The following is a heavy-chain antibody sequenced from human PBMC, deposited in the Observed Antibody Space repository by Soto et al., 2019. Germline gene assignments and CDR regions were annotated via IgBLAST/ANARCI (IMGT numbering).Heavy chain of an antibody. CDR1: GFTFSKYA. V-gene: IGHV3-23*01. CDR3: ANGKGTGVTRVGAFDI. Sequence: EVQLLESGGGLVQPGGSLRLSCAASGFTFSKYAMSWVRQAPGKGLDWVSGISDSGVTTYFADSVKGRFTISRNNSKNTLYLQMNSLSDEDTAVYYCANGKGTGVTRVGAFDIWGQGTMVTVSS. CDR2: ISDSGVTT. D-gene: IGHD2-8*02. J-gene: IGHJ3*02.